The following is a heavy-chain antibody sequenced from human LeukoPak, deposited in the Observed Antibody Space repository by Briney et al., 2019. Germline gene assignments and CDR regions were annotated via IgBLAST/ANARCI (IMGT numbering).Heavy chain of an antibody. CDR3: ARIYDSSGFLPPDYYYGMDV. J-gene: IGHJ6*02. Sequence: SETLSLTCTVSGGSISSSSYYWGWIRQPPGKGLEWIGSIYYSGSTYYNPSLKSRVTISVDTSKNQFSLKLSSVTAADTAVYYCARIYDSSGFLPPDYYYGMDVWGQGTTVTVSS. CDR1: GGSISSSSYY. V-gene: IGHV4-39*07. CDR2: IYYSGST. D-gene: IGHD3-22*01.